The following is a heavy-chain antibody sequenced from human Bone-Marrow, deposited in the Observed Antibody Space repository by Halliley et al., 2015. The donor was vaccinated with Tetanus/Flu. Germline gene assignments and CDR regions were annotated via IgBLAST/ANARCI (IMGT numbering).Heavy chain of an antibody. CDR2: VHHSGST. CDR1: GYSISSGYY. D-gene: IGHD4-17*01. J-gene: IGHJ4*02. CDR3: AREDGVNSLDF. Sequence: TLSLTCVVSGYSISSGYYWDWIRQSPGKGLEWIASVHHSGSTYYNPSLKSRVTISLDTSKNQGSLNLNSVTAADTAVYFCAREDGVNSLDFWGRGTLVTVPS. V-gene: IGHV4-38-2*02.